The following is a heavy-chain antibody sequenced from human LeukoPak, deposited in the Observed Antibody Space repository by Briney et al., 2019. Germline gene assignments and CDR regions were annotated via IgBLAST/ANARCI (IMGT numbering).Heavy chain of an antibody. CDR3: ARACSSTSCYGTDAFDI. V-gene: IGHV1-18*01. CDR1: GYTFTSYG. J-gene: IGHJ3*02. D-gene: IGHD2-2*01. CDR2: ISAYNGNT. Sequence: ASVKVSCKASGYTFTSYGISWVRQAPGQGLEWMGWISAYNGNTNYAQKLQGRVTMTTDTSTSTAYMELGSLRSDDTAVYYCARACSSTSCYGTDAFDIWGQGTMVTVSS.